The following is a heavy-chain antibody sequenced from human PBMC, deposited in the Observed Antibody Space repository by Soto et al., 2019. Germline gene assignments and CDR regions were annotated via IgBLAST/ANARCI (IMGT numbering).Heavy chain of an antibody. CDR1: GGSFTSGAFY. J-gene: IGHJ6*03. V-gene: IGHV4-39*01. CDR3: ASPLYIIPSSYSYHYMDV. CDR2: ASYSGRT. D-gene: IGHD3-22*01. Sequence: QLQLRESGPGLVKPSETLSLTCTVSGGSFTSGAFYWGWIRQPPGKGLEWIGSASYSGRTYYSPSLTNRATIFVDTARNQFSLRLSSVTAADTAVYYCASPLYIIPSSYSYHYMDVWGRGTTVTVSS.